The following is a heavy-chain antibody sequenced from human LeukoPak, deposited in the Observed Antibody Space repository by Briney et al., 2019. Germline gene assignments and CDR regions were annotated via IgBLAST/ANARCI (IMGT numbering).Heavy chain of an antibody. CDR1: GFTFSDYY. D-gene: IGHD4-23*01. J-gene: IGHJ3*02. V-gene: IGHV3-11*03. CDR3: ARIQYGGPGDDAFDI. Sequence: GASLRLSCAASGFTFSDYYMSWIRQAPGKGLEWVSYISSSSSYTNYADSVKGRFTISRDNAKNSLYLQMNSLRAEDTAVYYCARIQYGGPGDDAFDIWGQGTMVTVSS. CDR2: ISSSSSYT.